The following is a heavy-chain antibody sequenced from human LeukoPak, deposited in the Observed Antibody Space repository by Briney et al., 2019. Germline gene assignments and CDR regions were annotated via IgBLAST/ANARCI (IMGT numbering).Heavy chain of an antibody. D-gene: IGHD3-22*01. V-gene: IGHV4-59*12. J-gene: IGHJ4*02. CDR2: IYYSGST. CDR3: VRGGYYDSSGPIDY. Sequence: SSETLSFTCTVSGGSISSYYWSWIRQPPGKGLEWIGYIYYSGSTNYNPSLKSRVTISVDTSKNQFSLKLSSVTAADTAVYYCVRGGYYDSSGPIDYWGQGTLVTVSS. CDR1: GGSISSYY.